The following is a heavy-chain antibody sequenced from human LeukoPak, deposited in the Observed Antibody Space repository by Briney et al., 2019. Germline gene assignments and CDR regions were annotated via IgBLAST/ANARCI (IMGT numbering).Heavy chain of an antibody. CDR2: ISGSGGST. CDR3: AKSPSGMTMLVVVIVHFDC. D-gene: IGHD3-22*01. Sequence: GGSLRLSCAASGFTFSSYAMSWVRQAPGKGLEWVSAISGSGGSTYYADSVKGRFTISRDNSKNTLYLQMNSLRAEDTAVYYCAKSPSGMTMLVVVIVHFDCWGQGTLVTVSS. CDR1: GFTFSSYA. V-gene: IGHV3-23*01. J-gene: IGHJ4*02.